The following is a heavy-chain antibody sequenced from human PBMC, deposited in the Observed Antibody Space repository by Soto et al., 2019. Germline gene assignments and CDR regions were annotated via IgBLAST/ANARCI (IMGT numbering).Heavy chain of an antibody. CDR2: INHSGST. CDR1: GGSFSGYY. D-gene: IGHD2-15*01. Sequence: SETLSLTCAVYGGSFSGYYWTWIRQPPGTGLEWIGEINHSGSTNYNPSLKSRFTISRDNAKNSLYLQMNSLRDEDTAVYYCARDYCSGGSCYSEGILWFDPWGQGTLVTVSS. CDR3: ARDYCSGGSCYSEGILWFDP. V-gene: IGHV4-34*01. J-gene: IGHJ5*02.